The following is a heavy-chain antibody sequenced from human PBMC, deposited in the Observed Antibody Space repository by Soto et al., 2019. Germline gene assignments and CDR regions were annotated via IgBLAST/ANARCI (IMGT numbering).Heavy chain of an antibody. CDR3: ASFLPPGSYSDY. Sequence: EVQLLESGGGLVQPGGSLRLSCAASGFTFSSYAMSWVRQAPGKGLEWVSAISGSGGSTYYADSVKGRFTISRDNSKNKLYLQMNSLRAEDTAVYYCASFLPPGSYSDYWGQGTLVTVSS. V-gene: IGHV3-23*01. J-gene: IGHJ4*02. CDR2: ISGSGGST. D-gene: IGHD1-26*01. CDR1: GFTFSSYA.